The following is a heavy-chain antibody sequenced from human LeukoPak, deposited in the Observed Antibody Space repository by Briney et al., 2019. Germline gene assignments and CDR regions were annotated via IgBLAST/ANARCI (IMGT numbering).Heavy chain of an antibody. J-gene: IGHJ4*02. V-gene: IGHV3-30*03. CDR2: ISYDGSNK. D-gene: IGHD3-10*01. CDR1: GFTFSSYG. CDR3: AREGCYGSGSPPSLYFDY. Sequence: PGRSLRLSCAASGFTFSSYGMHWVRQAPGKGLEWVAVISYDGSNKYYADSVKGRFTISRDNSRSTLYLQMNSLRPEDTAIYYFAREGCYGSGSPPSLYFDYWGQGTLVTVSS.